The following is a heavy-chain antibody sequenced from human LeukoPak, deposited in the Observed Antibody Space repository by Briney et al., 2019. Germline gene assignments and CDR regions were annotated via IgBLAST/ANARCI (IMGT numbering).Heavy chain of an antibody. J-gene: IGHJ4*02. D-gene: IGHD6-19*01. CDR1: GYTFTRYD. V-gene: IGHV1-8*03. Sequence: GASEKVSCKASGYTFTRYDINGVRQAPVQGREWRGWMNPNSVNTHYAQKFQGRVTITMNTAIDTAYMELTSMRYEDTAVYYCARGTRIAVAGTSQRKKFDDWGQGTLVTVSS. CDR2: MNPNSVNT. CDR3: ARGTRIAVAGTSQRKKFDD.